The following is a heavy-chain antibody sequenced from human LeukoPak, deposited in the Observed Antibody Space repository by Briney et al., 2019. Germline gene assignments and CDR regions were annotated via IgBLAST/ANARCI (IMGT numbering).Heavy chain of an antibody. CDR2: INPSGNT. D-gene: IGHD2-15*01. CDR3: AGGPGYCIGGSCYGGWFDP. CDR1: GGSFSGNY. V-gene: IGHV4-34*01. Sequence: SETLSLTCAVYGGSFSGNYWSWIRQPPGKGLEWIGEINPSGNTDYNPSVKSRVTISVDTSKNQLSLKLSSVTAADTAVYYCAGGPGYCIGGSCYGGWFDPWGQGTLVTVSS. J-gene: IGHJ5*02.